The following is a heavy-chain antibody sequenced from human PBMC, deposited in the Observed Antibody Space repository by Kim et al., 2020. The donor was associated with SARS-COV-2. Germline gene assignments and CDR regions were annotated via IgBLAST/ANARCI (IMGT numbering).Heavy chain of an antibody. CDR1: GYTFTSYY. V-gene: IGHV1-46*01. J-gene: IGHJ5*02. CDR3: ARDGSGRYDYLYNWFDP. D-gene: IGHD3-10*01. Sequence: ASVKVSCKASGYTFTSYYMHWVRQAPGQGLEWMGIINPSGGSTSYAQKFQGRVTMTRDTSTSTVYMELSSLRSEDTAVYYCARDGSGRYDYLYNWFDPWGQGTLVTVSS. CDR2: INPSGGST.